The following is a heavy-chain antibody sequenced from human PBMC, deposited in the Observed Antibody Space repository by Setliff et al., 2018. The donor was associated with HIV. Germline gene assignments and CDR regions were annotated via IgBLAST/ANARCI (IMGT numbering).Heavy chain of an antibody. CDR1: GFAFSVYA. V-gene: IGHV3-30*04. J-gene: IGHJ6*03. Sequence: TGGSLRLSCAASGFAFSVYAMHWVRQAPGKGLEWVAVISHDGSYKYYADSVQGRFTISRDNSKNTLSLQMNSLRAGDTAVYYCARDRKFGSSGHYYYYMDIWGKGTSVTVSS. CDR2: ISHDGSYK. D-gene: IGHD6-6*01. CDR3: ARDRKFGSSGHYYYYMDI.